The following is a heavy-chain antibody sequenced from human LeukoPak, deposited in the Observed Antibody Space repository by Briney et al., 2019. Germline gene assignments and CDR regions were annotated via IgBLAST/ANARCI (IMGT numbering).Heavy chain of an antibody. CDR2: INPNSGGT. CDR3: ARGLLSTFYYVSGTYYNLPDFDY. V-gene: IGHV1-2*02. CDR1: GYTFTGYY. J-gene: IGHJ4*02. Sequence: SVKVSCKASGYTFTGYYMHWVRQAPGQGLEWMGWINPNSGGTNFAPKFQGRVTMTRDTSISTAYMELTRLRSDDTAVYYCARGLLSTFYYVSGTYYNLPDFDYWGQGTLITVPS. D-gene: IGHD3-10*01.